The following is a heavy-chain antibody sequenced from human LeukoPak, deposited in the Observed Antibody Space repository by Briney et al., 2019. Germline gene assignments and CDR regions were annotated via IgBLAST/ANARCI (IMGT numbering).Heavy chain of an antibody. CDR1: GFAFSIYS. D-gene: IGHD3-22*01. J-gene: IGHJ4*02. V-gene: IGHV3-23*01. CDR3: AKDGHCPDSVCTTKIVVAGYIDS. CDR2: IRAGSEYT. Sequence: GGSLRLSCRASGFAFSIYSMNWVRQAPGGGLEWVSVIRAGSEYTSYADSVKGRFTIPRDNSKNMLYLQMSSLRAEDTAIYYCAKDGHCPDSVCTTKIVVAGYIDSWGPGTLVTVSS.